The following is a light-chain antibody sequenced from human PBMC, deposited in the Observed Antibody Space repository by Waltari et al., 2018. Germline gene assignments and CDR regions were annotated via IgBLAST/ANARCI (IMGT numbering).Light chain of an antibody. CDR1: QVISNC. V-gene: IGKV1-27*01. CDR2: SAA. Sequence: DIQMTQSPSSLSASVGDRVTITCRASQVISNCLAWYQQKPGNVPKLLIYSAATLQSGVPSRFSSSGSATEFTLTISSLQPADVATSYSQQYNSASLTFGGATKVEIK. J-gene: IGKJ4*01. CDR3: QQYNSASLT.